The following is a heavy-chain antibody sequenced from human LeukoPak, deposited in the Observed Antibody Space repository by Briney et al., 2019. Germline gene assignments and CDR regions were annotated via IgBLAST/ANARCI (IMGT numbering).Heavy chain of an antibody. CDR1: GFTFSSYA. Sequence: GGSLRLSCAASGFTFSSYAMSWVRQAPGKGLEWVSAISGNAVSTFYADSVKGRFTISRDNAKNSVYLHMNSLRAEDTAVYYCARDRHFVAFDIWGQGTMVTVSS. V-gene: IGHV3-23*01. CDR3: ARDRHFVAFDI. CDR2: ISGNAVST. J-gene: IGHJ3*02.